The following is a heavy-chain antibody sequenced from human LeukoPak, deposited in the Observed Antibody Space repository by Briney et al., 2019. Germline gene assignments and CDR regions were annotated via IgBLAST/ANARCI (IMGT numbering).Heavy chain of an antibody. CDR1: GYIFTSYG. V-gene: IGHV1-18*01. D-gene: IGHD6-13*01. CDR3: ARTGVGSWYYYYYGMDV. Sequence: ASVKVSCKASGYIFTSYGISWVRQAPGQGLEWMGWISVYNGNTNYPQRLQGRVTMTTDTSTTTAYMELSSLRSEDTAVYYCARTGVGSWYYYYYGMDVWGQGTTVTVSS. CDR2: ISVYNGNT. J-gene: IGHJ6*02.